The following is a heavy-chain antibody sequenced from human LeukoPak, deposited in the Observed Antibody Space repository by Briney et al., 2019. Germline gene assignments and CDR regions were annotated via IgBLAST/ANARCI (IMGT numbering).Heavy chain of an antibody. Sequence: ASVKVSCKAAGYTLTNYDITWVRQATGQGLEWMGWINPNSGSTGFAQKFQRRVTMTRNTFISTAYMELSSLSSEDTAVYYCARGRWELLDAFDIWGQGTMVTVSS. CDR3: ARGRWELLDAFDI. J-gene: IGHJ3*02. CDR2: INPNSGST. D-gene: IGHD1-26*01. CDR1: GYTLTNYD. V-gene: IGHV1-8*01.